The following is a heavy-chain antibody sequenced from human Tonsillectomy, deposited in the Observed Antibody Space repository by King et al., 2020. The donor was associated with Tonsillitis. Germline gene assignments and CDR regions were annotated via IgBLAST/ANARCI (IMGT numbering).Heavy chain of an antibody. CDR1: GGSISSYY. Sequence: QLQESGPGLVKPSETLSLTCTVSGGSISSYYWSWIRQPPGKGLEWIGYIYYSGSTNYNPSLKSRVTISVDTSKNQFSLKLSSVTAADTAVYYRARGPQDGGVDYWGQGTLVTVSS. J-gene: IGHJ4*02. V-gene: IGHV4-59*01. CDR2: IYYSGST. CDR3: ARGPQDGGVDY. D-gene: IGHD3-3*01.